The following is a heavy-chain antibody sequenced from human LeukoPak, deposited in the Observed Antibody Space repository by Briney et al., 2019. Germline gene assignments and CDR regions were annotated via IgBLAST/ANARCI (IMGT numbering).Heavy chain of an antibody. Sequence: SETLSLTCTVSGGSITGYYWIWIRQPAGKGLEWIGRVYTSGNTNYNPSLNSRLTLSADTSKNQFSLKLGSVTAADTAVYFCASTGYSTTWAFGYWGQGTLVTVSS. CDR1: GGSITGYY. D-gene: IGHD2-2*01. CDR3: ASTGYSTTWAFGY. J-gene: IGHJ4*02. V-gene: IGHV4-4*07. CDR2: VYTSGNT.